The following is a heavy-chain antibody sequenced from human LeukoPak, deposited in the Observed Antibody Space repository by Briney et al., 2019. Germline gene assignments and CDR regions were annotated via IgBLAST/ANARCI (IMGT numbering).Heavy chain of an antibody. CDR3: AKAIGIAAAGTPSLVY. J-gene: IGHJ4*02. D-gene: IGHD6-13*01. Sequence: GGSLRLSCAASGFTFDDYAMHWVRHGPGKGLEWVSGISWNSNSIGYADSVKGRFTISRDNAKNSPYLQMNSLRAEDTALYYCAKAIGIAAAGTPSLVYWGQGTLVTVSS. CDR2: ISWNSNSI. CDR1: GFTFDDYA. V-gene: IGHV3-9*01.